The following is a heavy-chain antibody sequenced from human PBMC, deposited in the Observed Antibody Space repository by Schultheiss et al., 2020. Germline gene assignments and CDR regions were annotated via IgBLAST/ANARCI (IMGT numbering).Heavy chain of an antibody. V-gene: IGHV4-34*01. Sequence: SETLSLTCAVYGGSFSGYYWSWIRQPPGKGLEWIGEINHSGSTNYNPSLKSRVTISVDTSKNQFTLKLSSVTAADTAVYYCARGRSKVWRSPPFDYWGQGTLVTVAS. CDR1: GGSFSGYY. D-gene: IGHD1-14*01. CDR2: INHSGST. J-gene: IGHJ4*02. CDR3: ARGRSKVWRSPPFDY.